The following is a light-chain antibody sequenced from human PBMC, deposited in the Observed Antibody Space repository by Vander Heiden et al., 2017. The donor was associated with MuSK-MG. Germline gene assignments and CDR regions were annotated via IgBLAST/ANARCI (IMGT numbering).Light chain of an antibody. CDR3: AAWDDSLSVGV. CDR2: SNN. V-gene: IGLV1-47*02. Sequence: QSVLPQPPSASGTPGQRVPLSCSGSSSNIGSNYVYWYQQLPGTAPKLLIYSNNQRPSGVPDRFSGSKSGTSASLAISGLRAEDEADYYCAAWDDSLSVGVFGGGTKLTVL. CDR1: SSNIGSNY. J-gene: IGLJ3*02.